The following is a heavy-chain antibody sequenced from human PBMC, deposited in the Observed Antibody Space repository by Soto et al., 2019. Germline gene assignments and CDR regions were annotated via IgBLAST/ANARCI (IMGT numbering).Heavy chain of an antibody. CDR2: ISGSGGST. Sequence: GGTLRLSCAPSGTPLSSYAMSWIRQAPGKGLESVSAISGSGGSTYYAASVKGQFTISGDNSKNTLYLQMNSLRAEATAVYYFAKDRTAVARGAECFQHWGQGTLVTVAS. D-gene: IGHD6-19*01. CDR3: AKDRTAVARGAECFQH. CDR1: GTPLSSYA. J-gene: IGHJ1*01. V-gene: IGHV3-23*01.